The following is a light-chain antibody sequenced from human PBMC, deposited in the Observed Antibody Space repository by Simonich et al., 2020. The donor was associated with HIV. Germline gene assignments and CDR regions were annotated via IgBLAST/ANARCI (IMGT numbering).Light chain of an antibody. CDR2: KAS. J-gene: IGKJ3*01. CDR3: QQYYSTPFT. Sequence: DIQMTQSPSTLSASVGDRINITCRASKSISSWLAWYQQKQGKAPKLLIYKASSLESGVPSRFSGSGSGTEFTLTISSLQAEDVAVYYCQQYYSTPFTFGPGTKVDIK. CDR1: KSISSW. V-gene: IGKV1-5*03.